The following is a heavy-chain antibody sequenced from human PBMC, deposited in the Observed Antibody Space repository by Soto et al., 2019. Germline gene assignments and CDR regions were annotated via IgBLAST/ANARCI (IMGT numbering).Heavy chain of an antibody. V-gene: IGHV3-74*01. D-gene: IGHD3-9*01. CDR3: ARELRYLYYYYYMDV. CDR2: INSDGSST. J-gene: IGHJ6*03. Sequence: GGSLRLSCAASGFTFSSYWMHWVRQAPGKGLAWVSRINSDGSSTSYADSVKGRFTISRDNAKNTLYLQMNSLRAEDTAVYYCARELRYLYYYYYMDVWGKGTKVTVSS. CDR1: GFTFSSYW.